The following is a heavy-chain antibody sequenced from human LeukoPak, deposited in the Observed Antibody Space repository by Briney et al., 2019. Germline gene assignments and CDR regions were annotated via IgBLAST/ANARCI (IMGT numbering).Heavy chain of an antibody. CDR1: GGTFSTYA. CDR3: ARCSEHSSGWSHDYYYYYMDV. CDR2: IIPIFGTA. D-gene: IGHD6-19*01. J-gene: IGHJ6*03. Sequence: SVKVSCKASGGTFSTYAISWVRQAPGQGLEWMGGIIPIFGTANYAQKFQGRVTITADESTSTAYMELSSLRSEDTAVYYCARCSEHSSGWSHDYYYYYMDVWGKGTTVTISS. V-gene: IGHV1-69*13.